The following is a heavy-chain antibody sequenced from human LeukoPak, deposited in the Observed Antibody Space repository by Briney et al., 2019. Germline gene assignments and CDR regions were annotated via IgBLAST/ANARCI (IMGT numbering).Heavy chain of an antibody. Sequence: GGSLRLSCAASGFTFSSYSMNWVRQAPGKGLEWVSYISSSSSTIYYADSVKGRFTISRDNAKNSLYLQMNSLRAEDTAVYYCAKDSAKKYDDYWGQGTLVTVSS. V-gene: IGHV3-48*01. J-gene: IGHJ4*02. CDR1: GFTFSSYS. CDR3: AKDSAKKYDDY. CDR2: ISSSSSTI. D-gene: IGHD2/OR15-2a*01.